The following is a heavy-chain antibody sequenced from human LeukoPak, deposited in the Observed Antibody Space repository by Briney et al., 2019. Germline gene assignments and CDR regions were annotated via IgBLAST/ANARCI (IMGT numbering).Heavy chain of an antibody. J-gene: IGHJ4*02. D-gene: IGHD2-15*01. CDR2: IYYSGST. CDR3: ARGRRGGPFDY. CDR1: GGSISSGDYY. Sequence: SETLSLTCTVSGGSISSGDYYWSWIRQPPGKGLERIGYIYYSGSTYYNPSLKSRVTISVDTSKNQFSLKLSSVTAADTAVYYCARGRRGGPFDYWGQGTLVTVSS. V-gene: IGHV4-30-4*08.